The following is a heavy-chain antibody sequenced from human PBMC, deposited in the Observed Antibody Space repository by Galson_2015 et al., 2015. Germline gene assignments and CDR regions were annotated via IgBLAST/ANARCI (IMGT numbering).Heavy chain of an antibody. CDR2: IYYSGST. CDR1: GGPISSGGYY. V-gene: IGHV4-31*01. Sequence: TGTVSGGPISSGGYYWSWIRQHPWRDLAGVGYIYYSGSTYYKPSLKRLATISEDTSKNQFSLMLSSVTAAGTAVYSCAGADSGGAWRGGFDIWGQGTMVTVSS. CDR3: AGADSGGAWRGGFDI. D-gene: IGHD2-8*02. J-gene: IGHJ3*02.